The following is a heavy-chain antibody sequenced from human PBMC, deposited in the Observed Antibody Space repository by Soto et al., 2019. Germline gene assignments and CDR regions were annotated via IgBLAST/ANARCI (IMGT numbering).Heavy chain of an antibody. J-gene: IGHJ4*02. CDR2: IYYSVST. D-gene: IGHD4-17*01. CDR3: ARHDTLHDDYDY. CDR1: GGSFSGYY. Sequence: PSETLSLTCAVYGGSFSGYYWSWIRQPPGKGLEWIGYIYYSVSTNYNPFLKSRVTISVDTSKNQFSLKLSSVTAADTAVYYCARHDTLHDDYDYWGQGTLVTVSS. V-gene: IGHV4-59*08.